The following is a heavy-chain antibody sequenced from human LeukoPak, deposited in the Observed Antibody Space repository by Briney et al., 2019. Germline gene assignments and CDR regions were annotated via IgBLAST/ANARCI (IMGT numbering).Heavy chain of an antibody. D-gene: IGHD5-18*01. CDR2: ISWNSGSI. J-gene: IGHJ1*01. CDR3: AKDDFKEDTGPEYFQH. CDR1: GFTFDDYA. V-gene: IGHV3-9*01. Sequence: GGSLRLSCAASGFTFDDYAMHWVRQAPGKGLEWVSGISWNSGSIGYADSVKGRFTISRDNSKNTLYLQMNSLRAEDTAVYYCAKDDFKEDTGPEYFQHWGQGTLVTVSS.